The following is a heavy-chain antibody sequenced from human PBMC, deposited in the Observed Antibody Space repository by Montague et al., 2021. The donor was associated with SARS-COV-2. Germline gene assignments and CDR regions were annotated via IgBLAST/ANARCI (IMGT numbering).Heavy chain of an antibody. CDR1: GGSISGYY. CDR2: IYNSGST. Sequence: LSFTVSGGSISGYYWSWFRQSAGKGLEWIGRIYNSGSTSYNPSLKSRVTMSVDTSKNQFSLKLSSVTAADTAVYYCVRDQGRSNWNYPDYWGQGTLVTVSS. D-gene: IGHD1-20*01. J-gene: IGHJ4*02. CDR3: VRDQGRSNWNYPDY. V-gene: IGHV4-4*07.